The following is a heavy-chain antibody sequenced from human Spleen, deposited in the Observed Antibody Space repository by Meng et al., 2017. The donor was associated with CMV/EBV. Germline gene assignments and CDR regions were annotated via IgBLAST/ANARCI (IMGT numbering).Heavy chain of an antibody. CDR2: GFYSRST. V-gene: IGHV4-39*07. Sequence: VPWDSIVGSGCHGGVSRQPPGTGLELIGRGFYSRSTYYNPSLKSRATISVDTSKNQLSLKLNSVNAADTAVYYCARISFILWCFDSWGQGTVVTVSS. CDR3: ARISFILWCFDS. J-gene: IGHJ4*02. D-gene: IGHD2-21*01. CDR1: WDSIVGSGCH.